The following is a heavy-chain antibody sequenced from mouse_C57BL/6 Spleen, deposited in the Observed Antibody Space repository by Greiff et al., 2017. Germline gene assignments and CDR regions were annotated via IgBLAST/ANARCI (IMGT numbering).Heavy chain of an antibody. CDR1: GYTFTYSN. CDR2: LNPNNGGT. V-gene: IGHV1-22*01. D-gene: IGHD3-2*02. Sequence: FQLQHSGPELVPPGASVKMSCTASGYTFTYSNLHCVKQSHGQSLEWIGYLNPNNGGTSYNQKFKGKATLTVNKSSSTAYMELRSLTSEDSAVYYCARIGALDSSGYGDWGQGTLVTVAA. CDR3: ARIGALDSSGYGD. J-gene: IGHJ3*01.